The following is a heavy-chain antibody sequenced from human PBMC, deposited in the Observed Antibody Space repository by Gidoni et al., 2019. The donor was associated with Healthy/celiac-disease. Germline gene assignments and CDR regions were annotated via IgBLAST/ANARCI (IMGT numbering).Heavy chain of an antibody. CDR1: GGSIRSSSYY. D-gene: IGHD2-15*01. V-gene: IGHV4-39*07. J-gene: IGHJ4*02. CDR3: ARDSRDIVVVVAASPYYFDY. CDR2: IYYSGST. Sequence: QLQLQESGPGLVKPSETLSLTCTVSGGSIRSSSYYWGWIRQPPGKGLEWIGSIYYSGSTYYNPSLKSRVTISVDTSKNQFSLKLSSVTAADTAVYYCARDSRDIVVVVAASPYYFDYWGQGTLVTVSS.